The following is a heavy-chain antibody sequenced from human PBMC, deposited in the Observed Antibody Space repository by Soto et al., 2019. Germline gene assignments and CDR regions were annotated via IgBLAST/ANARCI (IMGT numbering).Heavy chain of an antibody. Sequence: ASVKVSCKASGYTFTSYGISWVRQAPGQGLEWMGWISAYNGNTNYAQKLQGRVTMTTDTSTSTAYMELRSLRSDDTAVDYCARDPGYSYGYYYFDYWGQGTLVTVSS. V-gene: IGHV1-18*01. CDR1: GYTFTSYG. CDR3: ARDPGYSYGYYYFDY. J-gene: IGHJ4*02. CDR2: ISAYNGNT. D-gene: IGHD5-18*01.